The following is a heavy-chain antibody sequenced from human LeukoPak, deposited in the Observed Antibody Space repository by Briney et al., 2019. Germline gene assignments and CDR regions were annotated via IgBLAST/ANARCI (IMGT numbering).Heavy chain of an antibody. CDR3: ASPKQQLDLRYGMDV. Sequence: QTGGSLRLSCAASGFTVSSNYMSWVRQAPGKGLEWVSGIYSGGSTYYADSVKGRFTISRDNSKNTLYLQMNSLRAEDTAVYYCASPKQQLDLRYGMDVWGQGTTVTVSS. D-gene: IGHD6-13*01. V-gene: IGHV3-53*01. CDR1: GFTVSSNY. CDR2: IYSGGST. J-gene: IGHJ6*02.